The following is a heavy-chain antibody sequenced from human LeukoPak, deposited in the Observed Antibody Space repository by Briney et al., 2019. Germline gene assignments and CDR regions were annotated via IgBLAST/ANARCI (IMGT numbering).Heavy chain of an antibody. V-gene: IGHV4-59*08. Sequence: SETLSLTCTVSGDSISSHYWSWVRQAPGKGLEWIGYIFYRGNTNYSPALKSRVTISVDTSKNQFSLRLSSVTAADTAVYYCARHSRNTFGVVVVPYYFDYWGQGTLVTVSS. J-gene: IGHJ4*02. D-gene: IGHD3-16*02. CDR1: GDSISSHY. CDR2: IFYRGNT. CDR3: ARHSRNTFGVVVVPYYFDY.